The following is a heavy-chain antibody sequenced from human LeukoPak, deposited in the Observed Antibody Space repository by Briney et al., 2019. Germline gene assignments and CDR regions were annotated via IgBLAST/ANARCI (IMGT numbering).Heavy chain of an antibody. CDR3: ARRNILTEGEAFDI. V-gene: IGHV4-59*08. CDR2: IYNGRAT. CDR1: GASISSYY. D-gene: IGHD3-9*01. Sequence: PSETLSLTCTVSGASISSYYWTWIRQPPGKGLEWIGYIYNGRATNYNPSLRSRVTISVDTSKNQFSLRLNSVTAADTAVYFCARRNILTEGEAFDIWGQGTLVTVSS. J-gene: IGHJ3*02.